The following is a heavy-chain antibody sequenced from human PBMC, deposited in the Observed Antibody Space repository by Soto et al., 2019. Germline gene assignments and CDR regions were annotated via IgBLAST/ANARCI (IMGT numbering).Heavy chain of an antibody. CDR1: GGSISSGGYY. D-gene: IGHD3-3*01. CDR3: ARATGGGFLEWFYYYGMDV. Sequence: QVQLQESGPGLVKPSQTLSLTCTVSGGSISSGGYYWSWIRQHPGKGLEWIGYIYYSGSTYYNPSLKSRVTISVDKAKNPFSLKLSSVTAADTAVYYCARATGGGFLEWFYYYGMDVWGQGTTVTVSS. J-gene: IGHJ6*02. CDR2: IYYSGST. V-gene: IGHV4-31*03.